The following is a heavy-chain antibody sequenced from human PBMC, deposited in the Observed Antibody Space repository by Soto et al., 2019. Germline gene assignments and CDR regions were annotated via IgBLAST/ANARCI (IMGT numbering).Heavy chain of an antibody. CDR1: GYSFYNSG. Sequence: GASVKVSCKTSGYSFYNSGISWVLQAPGQGLEWMGWISVFNGYAHYAQKFQGRVSMTADTLTSTAYMELRGLRSDDTAMYYCSKNGTSWFASWGQGTPVTVSS. CDR2: ISVFNGYA. J-gene: IGHJ5*01. D-gene: IGHD1-1*01. V-gene: IGHV1-18*01. CDR3: SKNGTSWFAS.